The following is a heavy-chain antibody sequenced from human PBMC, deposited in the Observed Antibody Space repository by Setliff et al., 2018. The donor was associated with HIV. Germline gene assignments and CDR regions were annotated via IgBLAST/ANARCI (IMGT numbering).Heavy chain of an antibody. CDR2: IYTSGST. J-gene: IGHJ6*02. CDR1: GGSISSGSYY. Sequence: PSETLSLTCTVSGGSISSGSYYWSWIRQPAGKGLEWIGRIYTSGSTNYNPSLKSRVTISVDTSKNQFSLKLSSVTAADTAVYYCARDHIVVVPAAISYYSYGMDVWGQGTTVTVS. CDR3: ARDHIVVVPAAISYYSYGMDV. D-gene: IGHD2-2*01. V-gene: IGHV4-61*02.